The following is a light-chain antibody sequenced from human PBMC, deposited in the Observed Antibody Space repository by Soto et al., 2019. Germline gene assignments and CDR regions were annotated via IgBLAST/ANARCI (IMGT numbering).Light chain of an antibody. J-gene: IGLJ1*01. CDR2: EGS. CDR3: CSYAGSSTYV. Sequence: QSVLTRRASVSGSPGQSITISCTGTSSDVGSYNLVSWYQQHPGKAPKLMIYEGSKRPSGVSNRFSGSKSGNTASLTISGLQAADEADYYCCSYAGSSTYVFGTGTKVTVL. V-gene: IGLV2-23*01. CDR1: SSDVGSYNL.